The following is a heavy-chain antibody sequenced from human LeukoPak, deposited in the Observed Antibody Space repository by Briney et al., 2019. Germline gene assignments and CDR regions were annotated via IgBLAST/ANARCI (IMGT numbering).Heavy chain of an antibody. CDR3: ARAKYDFWSGYQDAFDI. D-gene: IGHD3-3*01. J-gene: IGHJ3*02. CDR1: GGSISSGGYS. CDR2: IYHSGST. Sequence: PSETLSLTCAVSGGSISSGGYSWSWIRQPPGKGLEWIGYIYHSGSTYYNPSLESRVTISVGRSKNQFSLKLSSVTAADTAVYYCARAKYDFWSGYQDAFDIWGQGTMVTVSS. V-gene: IGHV4-30-2*01.